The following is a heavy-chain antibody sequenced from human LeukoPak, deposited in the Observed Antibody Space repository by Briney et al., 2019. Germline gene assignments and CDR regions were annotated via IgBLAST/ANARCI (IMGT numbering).Heavy chain of an antibody. Sequence: AGGSLRLSCAASGFTFSSYSMNWVRQAPGKGLEWVSSISSSSSYIYYADSVKGRFTISRDNAKNSLYLQMNSPRAEDTAVYYCARELSSGYYFDWGQGTLVTVSS. CDR1: GFTFSSYS. D-gene: IGHD3-22*01. V-gene: IGHV3-21*01. CDR3: ARELSSGYYFD. J-gene: IGHJ4*02. CDR2: ISSSSSYI.